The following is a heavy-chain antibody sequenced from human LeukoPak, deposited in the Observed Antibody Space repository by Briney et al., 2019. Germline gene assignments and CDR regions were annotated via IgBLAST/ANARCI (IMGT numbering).Heavy chain of an antibody. D-gene: IGHD5-18*01. CDR3: AREHTGRGTAMGNY. CDR1: GYTFTGYY. J-gene: IGHJ4*02. V-gene: IGHV1-2*02. Sequence: ASVKVSCKASGYTFTGYYMHWVRQAPGQGLEWMGWINPNSGGTNYAQKFQGRVTMTRDTSISTAYMELSRLRSDDTAVYYCAREHTGRGTAMGNYWGQGTLVTVSS. CDR2: INPNSGGT.